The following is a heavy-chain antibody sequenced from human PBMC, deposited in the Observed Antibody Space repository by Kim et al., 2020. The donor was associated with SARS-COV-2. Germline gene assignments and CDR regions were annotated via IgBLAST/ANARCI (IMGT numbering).Heavy chain of an antibody. J-gene: IGHJ6*02. CDR3: AKGYLTTVVTHYYYGMDV. V-gene: IGHV3-30*18. CDR1: GFTFSSYG. CDR2: ISYDGSNK. Sequence: GGSLRLSCAASGFTFSSYGMHWVRQAPGKGLEWVAVISYDGSNKYYADSVKGRFTISRDNSKNTLYLQMNSLRAEDTAVYYCAKGYLTTVVTHYYYGMDVWGQGTTVTVSS. D-gene: IGHD4-17*01.